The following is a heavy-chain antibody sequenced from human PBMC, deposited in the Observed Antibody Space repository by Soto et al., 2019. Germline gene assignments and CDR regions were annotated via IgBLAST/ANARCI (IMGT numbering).Heavy chain of an antibody. CDR1: GFTFSSYE. CDR3: ARDGPNQLLHYYYYYGMDV. CDR2: ISSSGSTI. D-gene: IGHD2-2*01. Sequence: GGSLRLSCAASGFTFSSYEMNWVRQAPGKGLEWVSYISSSGSTIYYADSVKGRFTISRDNAKNSLYLQMNRLRAEDTAVYYCARDGPNQLLHYYYYYGMDVWGQGTTVTVSS. J-gene: IGHJ6*02. V-gene: IGHV3-48*03.